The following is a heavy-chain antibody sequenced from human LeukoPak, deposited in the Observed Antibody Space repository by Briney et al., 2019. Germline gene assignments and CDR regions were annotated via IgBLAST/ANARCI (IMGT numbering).Heavy chain of an antibody. V-gene: IGHV4-39*01. J-gene: IGHJ5*02. CDR3: ARQAGWDYYDSSGYRYWFDP. CDR1: GGSISSSSYY. D-gene: IGHD3-22*01. CDR2: IYYSGST. Sequence: SETLSLTCTVSGGSISSSSYYWGRIRQPPGKGLEWIGSIYYSGSTYYNPSLKSRVTISVDTSKNQFSLKLSSVTAADTAVYYCARQAGWDYYDSSGYRYWFDPWGQGTLVTVSS.